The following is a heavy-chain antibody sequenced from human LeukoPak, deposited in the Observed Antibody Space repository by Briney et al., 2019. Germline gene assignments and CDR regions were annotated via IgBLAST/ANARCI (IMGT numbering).Heavy chain of an antibody. V-gene: IGHV1-8*01. D-gene: IGHD5-18*01. J-gene: IGHJ6*03. Sequence: GASVKVSCKASGYTFTSYDINWVRQATGQGLEWMGWMNPNSGNTGYAQKFQGRVTMTRNTSISTAYMELSSLRSEDTAVYYCARGVRGYSYGLPYYYMDVWGKGTTVTVSS. CDR1: GYTFTSYD. CDR2: MNPNSGNT. CDR3: ARGVRGYSYGLPYYYMDV.